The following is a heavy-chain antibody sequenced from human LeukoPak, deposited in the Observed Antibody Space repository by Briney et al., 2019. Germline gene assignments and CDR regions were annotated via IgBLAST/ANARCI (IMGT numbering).Heavy chain of an antibody. CDR1: GFTFSDSV. Sequence: PGGSLKLPCYVSGFTFSDSVIHWVRHAAGKGLEWVGRIRSKTKSGETAYAASVKGRFTISRDDSKDTAYLQMNSLKPEDTAVYYCTSPAHDFDIWSGYYSLWGHGTQVTVSS. CDR3: TSPAHDFDIWSGYYSL. V-gene: IGHV3-73*01. CDR2: IRSKTKSGET. D-gene: IGHD3-3*01. J-gene: IGHJ4*01.